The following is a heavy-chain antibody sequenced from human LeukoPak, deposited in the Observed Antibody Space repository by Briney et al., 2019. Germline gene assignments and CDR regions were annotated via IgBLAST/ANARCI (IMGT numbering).Heavy chain of an antibody. V-gene: IGHV3-23*01. D-gene: IGHD3-22*01. CDR2: ISGSGGST. Sequence: GGSLRLSCAVSGFTFSSYAMNWVRQAPGKGLEWVSAISGSGGSTYYADSVKGRFTISRDKSKNTLYLQMNSLRAEDTAVYYCARDARYYYDSSGYSQGRDWGQGTLVTVSS. J-gene: IGHJ1*01. CDR3: ARDARYYYDSSGYSQGRD. CDR1: GFTFSSYA.